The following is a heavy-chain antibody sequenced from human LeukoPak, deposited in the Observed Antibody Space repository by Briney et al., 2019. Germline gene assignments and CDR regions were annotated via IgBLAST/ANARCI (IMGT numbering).Heavy chain of an antibody. Sequence: PSETLSLTCAVSGGSISSSNWWSWVRQPPGKGLEWIGEIYHSGSTNYNPSLKSRVTISVDKSKNQFSLKLSSVTAADTAVYYCAREGGTEQNWFDPWGQGTLVTVSS. CDR1: GGSISSSNW. CDR3: AREGGTEQNWFDP. V-gene: IGHV4-4*02. D-gene: IGHD1-26*01. J-gene: IGHJ5*02. CDR2: IYHSGST.